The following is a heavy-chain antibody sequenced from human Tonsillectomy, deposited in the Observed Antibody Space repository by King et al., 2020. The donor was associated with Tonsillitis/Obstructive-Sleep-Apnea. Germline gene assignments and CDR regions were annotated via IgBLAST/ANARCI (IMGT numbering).Heavy chain of an antibody. Sequence: VQLVESGGGLVQPGGSLRLSCAASGFTFSSSAMSWVRQAAGKGLEWVSAISGSGDSTYYADSVKGRFTISRDNSKNTLYLQMNSLRAEDTAVYYCAKDREYQLHFIPPLTYFDYWGQGTLVTVSS. D-gene: IGHD2-2*01. CDR1: GFTFSSSA. CDR2: ISGSGDST. V-gene: IGHV3-23*04. CDR3: AKDREYQLHFIPPLTYFDY. J-gene: IGHJ4*02.